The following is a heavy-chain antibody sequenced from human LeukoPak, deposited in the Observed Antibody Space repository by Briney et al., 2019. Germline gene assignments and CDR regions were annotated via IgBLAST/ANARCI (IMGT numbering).Heavy chain of an antibody. CDR2: IYYSGST. D-gene: IGHD3-3*01. CDR3: ARHELRFLEWLLPYYFDY. Sequence: SETLSLTCTVSGGSISSSSYYRGWIRQPPGKGLEWIGSIYYSGSTYYNPSLKSRVTISVDTSKNQSSLKLSSVTAADTAVYYCARHELRFLEWLLPYYFDYWGQGTLVTVSS. V-gene: IGHV4-39*01. J-gene: IGHJ4*02. CDR1: GGSISSSSYY.